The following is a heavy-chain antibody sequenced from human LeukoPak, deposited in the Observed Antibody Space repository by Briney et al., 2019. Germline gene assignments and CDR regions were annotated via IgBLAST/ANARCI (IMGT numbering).Heavy chain of an antibody. V-gene: IGHV1-18*01. Sequence: GASVKVSCKASGYTFDNYGIIWVRQAPGQGLEWMGWISTYNGNTNYAQKLQGRVTMTTDTPTSTAYMELSSLRSEDTAVYYCARGLAAMVLPYYGMDVWGQGTTVTVSS. J-gene: IGHJ6*02. CDR1: GYTFDNYG. D-gene: IGHD5-18*01. CDR2: ISTYNGNT. CDR3: ARGLAAMVLPYYGMDV.